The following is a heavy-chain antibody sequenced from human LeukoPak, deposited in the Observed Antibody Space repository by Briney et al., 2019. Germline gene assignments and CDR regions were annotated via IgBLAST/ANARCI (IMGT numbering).Heavy chain of an antibody. Sequence: GGSLRLSCAASGFTFSSYSMNWVRQAPGKGLEWASSISSSSSYIYYADSVKGRFTISRDNAKNSLYLQMNSLRAEDTAVYYCARDGYSSSSQYYYYGMDVWGQGTTVTVSS. J-gene: IGHJ6*02. V-gene: IGHV3-21*01. D-gene: IGHD6-13*01. CDR3: ARDGYSSSSQYYYYGMDV. CDR2: ISSSSSYI. CDR1: GFTFSSYS.